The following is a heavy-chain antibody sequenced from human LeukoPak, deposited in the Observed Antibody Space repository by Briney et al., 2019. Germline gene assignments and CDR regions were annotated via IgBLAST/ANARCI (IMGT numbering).Heavy chain of an antibody. CDR1: GFTFSDYW. CDR2: IRQDGGEN. CDR3: ARDGTAPGLYFDL. J-gene: IGHJ4*01. D-gene: IGHD6-13*01. Sequence: GGSLRLSCAVSGFTFSDYWMNWVRQAPGKGVEWVASIRQDGGENSYVASVKRRFTISRDNTKNSLYLQMSSLRAEDTAVYYCARDGTAPGLYFDLWGQGTLVTVSS. V-gene: IGHV3-7*01.